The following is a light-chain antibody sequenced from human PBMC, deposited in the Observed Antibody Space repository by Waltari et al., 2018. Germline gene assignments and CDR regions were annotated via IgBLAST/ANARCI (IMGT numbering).Light chain of an antibody. CDR1: DIGTRS. CDR2: DAS. V-gene: IGKV3-15*01. J-gene: IGKJ2*01. CDR3: QQYNEWPPIST. Sequence: PPSESVAPGKTARIPRGGNDIGTRSVHWYQQKPGQAPRLLIYDASTRATGIPARFSGSGSGTEFTLTISSLQSEDFAIYFCQQYNEWPPISTFGQGTNLEIK.